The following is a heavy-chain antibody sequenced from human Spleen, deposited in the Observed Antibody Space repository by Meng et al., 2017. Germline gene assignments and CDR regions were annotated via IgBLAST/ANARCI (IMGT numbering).Heavy chain of an antibody. V-gene: IGHV1-2*06. Sequence: QGRLVQSGAEVKKPGAPVKVSCKPSGYNFPDYWLHWVRRAPGQGLEWMGRINPKSGDTHYAQRFQGRVTMTGDTSISTAYMELSGLRSDDTAMYYCARDEDISAAGKLFGDYWGQGTLVTVSS. D-gene: IGHD6-25*01. J-gene: IGHJ4*02. CDR2: INPKSGDT. CDR1: GYNFPDYW. CDR3: ARDEDISAAGKLFGDY.